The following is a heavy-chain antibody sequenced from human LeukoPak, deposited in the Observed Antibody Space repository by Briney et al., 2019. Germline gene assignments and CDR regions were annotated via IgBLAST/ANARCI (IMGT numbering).Heavy chain of an antibody. CDR1: GFTFSGYE. V-gene: IGHV3-48*03. D-gene: IGHD3-22*01. Sequence: GGSLRLSCAASGFTFSGYEMNWVRQAPGKGLEWVSYISRSSNTIYYADSVKGRFTISRDNAKNLLYLQMNSLRAEDTAVYYCARDRYDSSGYYCISDYWGQGTLVTVSS. CDR2: ISRSSNTI. J-gene: IGHJ4*02. CDR3: ARDRYDSSGYYCISDY.